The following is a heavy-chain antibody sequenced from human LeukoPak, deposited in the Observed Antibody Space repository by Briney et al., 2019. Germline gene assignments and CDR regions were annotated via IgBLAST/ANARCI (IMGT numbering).Heavy chain of an antibody. CDR2: ISSSSSYI. Sequence: GGSLRLSCAASGFTFSSYSMNWVRQAPGKGLEWVSSISSSSSYIYYADSVKGRFTISRDNAKNSLYLQMNSLRAEDTAVYYCARAYSGGLVGSGYSYWGQGTLVTVSS. J-gene: IGHJ4*02. CDR3: ARAYSGGLVGSGYSY. CDR1: GFTFSSYS. V-gene: IGHV3-21*01. D-gene: IGHD3-22*01.